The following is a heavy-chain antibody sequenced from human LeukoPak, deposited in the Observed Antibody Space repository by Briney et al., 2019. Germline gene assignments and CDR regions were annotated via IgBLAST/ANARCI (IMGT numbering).Heavy chain of an antibody. CDR2: IYYSGST. CDR1: GGSISSYN. J-gene: IGHJ4*02. D-gene: IGHD3-16*01. Sequence: SETPSLTCTVSGGSISSYNRRWVRQTPGEGLERSGDIYYSGSTNYNPSLKSRVTISVDTSKNQFSLKLSSVTAADTAVYYCARVFRRSVGEVASLYYFDYWGQGTLVTVSS. V-gene: IGHV4-59*01. CDR3: ARVFRRSVGEVASLYYFDY.